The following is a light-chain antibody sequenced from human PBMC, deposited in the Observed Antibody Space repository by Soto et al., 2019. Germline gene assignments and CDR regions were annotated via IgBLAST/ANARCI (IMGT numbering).Light chain of an antibody. J-gene: IGKJ1*01. CDR2: GAS. CDR1: QSVNNNY. CDR3: QQYGSSGT. Sequence: FTQSPSIPCLSPGEIATHPCTASQSVNNNYLAWYQQQPGQAPRLLIYGASNRATGIPDRFSGSGSGTYFTITISRLAPEDFAVYYCQQYGSSGTFGQGTKVDIK. V-gene: IGKV3-20*01.